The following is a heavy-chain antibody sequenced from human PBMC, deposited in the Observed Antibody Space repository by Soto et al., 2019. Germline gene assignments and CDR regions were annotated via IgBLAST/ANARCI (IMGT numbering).Heavy chain of an antibody. D-gene: IGHD4-4*01. CDR1: GVTFSSYA. V-gene: IGHV1-69*06. Sequence: SVKVSCKASGVTFSSYAISWVRQAPGQGLEWMGGIIPIFGTANYAQKFQGRVTITADKSTSTAYMELSSLRSEDTAVYYCARSQGSNYGYYYYGMDVWGQGTTVTVSS. J-gene: IGHJ6*02. CDR3: ARSQGSNYGYYYYGMDV. CDR2: IIPIFGTA.